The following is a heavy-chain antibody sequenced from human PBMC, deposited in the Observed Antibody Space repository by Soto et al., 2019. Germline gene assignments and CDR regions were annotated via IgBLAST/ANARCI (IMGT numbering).Heavy chain of an antibody. V-gene: IGHV3-23*01. CDR1: GFTFSSYA. Sequence: GGSLRLSCAASGFTFSSYAMSWVRQAPGKGLEWVSAISGSGGSTYYADSVKGRFTISRDNSKNTLYLQMNSLRAEDTAVYYCAKAPPMDVVVVAATLYYFDYWGQGTLVTVSS. CDR3: AKAPPMDVVVVAATLYYFDY. J-gene: IGHJ4*02. D-gene: IGHD2-15*01. CDR2: ISGSGGST.